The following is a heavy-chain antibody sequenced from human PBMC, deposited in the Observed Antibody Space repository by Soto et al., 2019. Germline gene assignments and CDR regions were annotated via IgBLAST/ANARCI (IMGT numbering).Heavy chain of an antibody. CDR1: GFTFDDYA. V-gene: IGHV3-9*01. J-gene: IGHJ3*02. D-gene: IGHD1-26*01. CDR3: ANVGAVGATRRRAFDI. Sequence: EVQLVESGGGLVQPGRSLRLSCAASGFTFDDYAMHWVRQAPGKGLEWVSGISWNSGSICDADSVKGRFTISRDNAKNSLYLQMNSLRAEDTALYYCANVGAVGATRRRAFDIWGQGTMVTVSS. CDR2: ISWNSGSI.